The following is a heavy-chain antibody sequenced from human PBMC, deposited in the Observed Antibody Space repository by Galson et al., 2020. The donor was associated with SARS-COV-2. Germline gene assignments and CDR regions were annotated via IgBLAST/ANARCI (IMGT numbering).Heavy chain of an antibody. Sequence: GESLKISCAASGFTFSDYYMSWIRQAPGKGLEWVSYISSSSSYTNYADSVKGRFTISRDNAKNSLYLQMNSLRAEDTAVYYCARDRWDDSSGYYYGFDYWGQGTLVTVSS. CDR3: ARDRWDDSSGYYYGFDY. V-gene: IGHV3-11*06. D-gene: IGHD3-22*01. CDR2: ISSSSSYT. CDR1: GFTFSDYY. J-gene: IGHJ4*02.